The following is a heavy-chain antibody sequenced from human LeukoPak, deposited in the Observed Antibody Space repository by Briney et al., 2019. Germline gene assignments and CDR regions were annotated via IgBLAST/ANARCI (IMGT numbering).Heavy chain of an antibody. V-gene: IGHV3-30*02. J-gene: IGHJ6*03. CDR2: IRYDGSSQ. CDR3: AKEGLVGTFYYYMDV. D-gene: IGHD1-26*01. Sequence: GGSLRLSRAVSGFSSMRYGMHWVRQAPGKGLEWVAFIRYDGSSQDYADSVKGRFTISRDNSNSPLYLQMNSLRPEDTAVYYCAKEGLVGTFYYYMDVWGKGTTVTVAS. CDR1: GFSSMRYG.